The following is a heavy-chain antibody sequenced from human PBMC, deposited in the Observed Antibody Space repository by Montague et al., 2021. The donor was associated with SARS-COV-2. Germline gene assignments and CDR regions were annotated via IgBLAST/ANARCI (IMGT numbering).Heavy chain of an antibody. V-gene: IGHV3-30-3*01. D-gene: IGHD4-17*01. CDR3: ARDPDYGDSVRIDY. Sequence: SLRLSCAASGFTFSSYAMHWVRQAPGKGLEWVAVISYDGINKYYADSVKGRFTISRDNSKNTLYLQMNSLRAEDTAVYYCARDPDYGDSVRIDYWGQGTLVTVSS. CDR1: GFTFSSYA. CDR2: ISYDGINK. J-gene: IGHJ4*02.